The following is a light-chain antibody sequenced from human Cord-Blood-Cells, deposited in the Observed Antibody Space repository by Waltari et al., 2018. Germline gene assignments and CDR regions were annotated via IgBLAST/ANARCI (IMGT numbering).Light chain of an antibody. V-gene: IGLV2-23*01. J-gene: IGLJ3*02. Sequence: QPALPQPASVSGSPGHPTTIPCTAPSRDVGRYNLVSWYQQHPGKAPNLMIYEGSKRPSGVSNRFSGSKSGNTASLTISGLQAEDEADYYCCSYAGSSTWVFGGGTKLTVL. CDR3: CSYAGSSTWV. CDR1: SRDVGRYNL. CDR2: EGS.